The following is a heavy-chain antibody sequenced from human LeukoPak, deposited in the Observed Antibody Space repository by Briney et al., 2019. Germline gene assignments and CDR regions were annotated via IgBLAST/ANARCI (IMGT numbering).Heavy chain of an antibody. D-gene: IGHD3-22*01. Sequence: ASVKVSCKASGYTLDDYGISWVRQAPGQGLEWMGWISGYNGYTHYAHNLQGRVTMTTDTSTSTAYMELRSLRSDDTAVHYCARDEARYSSGYYPNWFDPWGQGTLVTVSS. V-gene: IGHV1-18*01. CDR1: GYTLDDYG. CDR3: ARDEARYSSGYYPNWFDP. CDR2: ISGYNGYT. J-gene: IGHJ5*02.